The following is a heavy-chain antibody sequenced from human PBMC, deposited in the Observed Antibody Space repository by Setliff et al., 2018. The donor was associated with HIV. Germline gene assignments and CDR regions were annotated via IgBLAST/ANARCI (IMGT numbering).Heavy chain of an antibody. V-gene: IGHV1-18*01. CDR2: ISTYSDER. Sequence: GASVKVSCKPSGYTFTTYGLSWVRQAPGQGLEWMGWISTYSDERSYAQNLQGRVTMTTDTSTSTAYMELRSLRFDDTAVYYCARDGWELDRGRADYFDYWGQGALVTVSS. CDR1: GYTFTTYG. CDR3: ARDGWELDRGRADYFDY. J-gene: IGHJ4*02. D-gene: IGHD3-10*01.